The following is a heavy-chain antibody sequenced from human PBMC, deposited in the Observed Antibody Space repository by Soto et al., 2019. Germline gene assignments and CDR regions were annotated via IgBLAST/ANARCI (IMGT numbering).Heavy chain of an antibody. CDR2: IIPIFGTA. Sequence: SVKVSCKASGGTFSICAIIWVRQAPGQGLEWMGGIIPIFGTANYAQKFQGRVTITADESTSTAYMELSSLRSEDTAVYYCARVSAMAPDAFDIWGQGTMVTVSS. CDR1: GGTFSICA. CDR3: ARVSAMAPDAFDI. D-gene: IGHD5-18*01. J-gene: IGHJ3*02. V-gene: IGHV1-69*13.